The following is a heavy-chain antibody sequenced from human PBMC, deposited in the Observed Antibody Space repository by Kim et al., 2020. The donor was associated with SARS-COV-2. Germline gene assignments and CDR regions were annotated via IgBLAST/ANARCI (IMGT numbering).Heavy chain of an antibody. V-gene: IGHV3-30-3*01. CDR1: GFTFSNYA. D-gene: IGHD6-19*01. CDR3: ARDWGGSGWYGIDY. CDR2: ISYDGSNK. J-gene: IGHJ4*02. Sequence: GGSLRLSCAASGFTFSNYAIHWVRQAPGKGLEWVAVISYDGSNKYSADSVKGRFTISRDNSKNTLYLQMNSLRADDTAVYYCARDWGGSGWYGIDYWGQG.